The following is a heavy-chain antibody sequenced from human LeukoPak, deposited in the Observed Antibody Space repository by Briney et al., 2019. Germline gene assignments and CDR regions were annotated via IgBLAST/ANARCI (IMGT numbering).Heavy chain of an antibody. J-gene: IGHJ4*02. V-gene: IGHV3-21*04. D-gene: IGHD3-10*01. Sequence: PGGSLRLSCAASGFTFSSYSMNWVRQAPGKGLEWVSSISSSSSYIYYADSVKGRFTISRDNAKNSLYLQMNSLRAEDTALYYCARGGWFGELLFDYWGQGTLVTVSS. CDR3: ARGGWFGELLFDY. CDR2: ISSSSSYI. CDR1: GFTFSSYS.